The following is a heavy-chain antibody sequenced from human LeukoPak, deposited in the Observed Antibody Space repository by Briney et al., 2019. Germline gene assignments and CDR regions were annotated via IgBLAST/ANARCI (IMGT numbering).Heavy chain of an antibody. J-gene: IGHJ6*02. CDR1: GFTFSSYD. CDR2: IGTAGDT. V-gene: IGHV3-13*01. Sequence: GGSLRLSCAASGFTFSSYDMHWVRQATGKGLEWVSAIGTAGDTYYPGSVKGRFTISSENAKNSLYLQMNSLRAEDTAVYYCARGVCALRFLVDGMDVWGQGTTVTVSS. CDR3: ARGVCALRFLVDGMDV. D-gene: IGHD3-3*01.